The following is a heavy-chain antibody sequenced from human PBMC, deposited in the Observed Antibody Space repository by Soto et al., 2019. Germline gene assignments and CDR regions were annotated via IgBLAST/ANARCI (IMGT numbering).Heavy chain of an antibody. Sequence: EVQLVESGGGLVQPGGSLRLSCAASGFTFSSCWMSWVRQAPRKGLEWVANIKQDGSETYYVDSVKGRFTISRDNAKNALYLQMISLRAEDTAVYYCARDGMGTTASAHWGQGTLVTVSS. D-gene: IGHD4-17*01. V-gene: IGHV3-7*01. CDR3: ARDGMGTTASAH. CDR1: GFTFSSCW. J-gene: IGHJ4*02. CDR2: IKQDGSET.